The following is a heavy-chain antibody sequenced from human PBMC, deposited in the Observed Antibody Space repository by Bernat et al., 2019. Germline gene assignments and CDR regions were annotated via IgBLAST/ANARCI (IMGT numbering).Heavy chain of an antibody. V-gene: IGHV3-74*01. CDR1: GFTFSTSW. Sequence: EVQLVESGGDLVQPGGSLRLSCAASGFTFSTSWMHWVRQDPGKGLVWVSRISNDGSRTEYADSVKGRFTISRDNAKNSLYLQMNSLSAEDTAVYYCARERSSSSHSDYWGQGTLVTVSS. J-gene: IGHJ4*02. CDR2: ISNDGSRT. D-gene: IGHD6-6*01. CDR3: ARERSSSSHSDY.